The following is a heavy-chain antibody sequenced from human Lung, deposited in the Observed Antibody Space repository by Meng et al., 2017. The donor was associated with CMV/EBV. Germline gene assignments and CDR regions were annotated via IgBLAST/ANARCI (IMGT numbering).Heavy chain of an antibody. CDR2: IKPDGSDT. CDR1: GFTFREYW. CDR3: FARPIDY. J-gene: IGHJ4*02. D-gene: IGHD6-6*01. V-gene: IGHV3-7*01. Sequence: GGSLRLSCIVSGFTFREYWMNWVRQATGKGLEWLASIKPDGSDTYYVDSVKGRFTISRDNAKNSVHLQMNSLRAEDTAVYYCFARPIDYWGQRTLVTVSS.